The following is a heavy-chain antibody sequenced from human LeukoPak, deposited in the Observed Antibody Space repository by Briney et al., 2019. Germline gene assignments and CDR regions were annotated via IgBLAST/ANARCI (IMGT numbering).Heavy chain of an antibody. Sequence: VTVSCXASGYTFSNYGISWVRQAPGQGLEWMGWISAYNGNTNYARQFQGRVSMTTDTSTNTAYVELRSLRYDDTAGYYCARELSSGWYRNFDYWGQGTLVTVSS. CDR2: ISAYNGNT. D-gene: IGHD6-19*01. CDR3: ARELSSGWYRNFDY. CDR1: GYTFSNYG. V-gene: IGHV1-18*01. J-gene: IGHJ4*02.